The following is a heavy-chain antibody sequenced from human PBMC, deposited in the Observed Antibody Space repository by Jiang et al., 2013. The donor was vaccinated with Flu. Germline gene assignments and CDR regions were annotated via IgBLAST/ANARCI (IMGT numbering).Heavy chain of an antibody. Sequence: SGYTFTSHGISWVRQAPGQGLEWMGWISGNNGNTFYAQRLQGRVTMTTDTSTTTAYMELRSLRSDDTAVYYCARGYGLTEVVPAAPLDYWGQGTLVTVSS. J-gene: IGHJ4*02. D-gene: IGHD2-2*01. V-gene: IGHV1-18*01. CDR1: GYTFTSHG. CDR2: ISGNNGNT. CDR3: ARGYGLTEVVPAAPLDY.